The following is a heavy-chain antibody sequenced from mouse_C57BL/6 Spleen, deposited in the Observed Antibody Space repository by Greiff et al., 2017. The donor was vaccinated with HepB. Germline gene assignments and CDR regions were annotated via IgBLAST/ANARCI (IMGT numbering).Heavy chain of an antibody. Sequence: EVQVVESGGGLVKPGGSLKLSCAASGFTFSDYGMHWVRQAPEKGLEWVAYISSGSSTIYYADTVKGRFTISRDNAKNTLFLQMTSLRSEDTAMYYCARNYYGSSYRDAMDYWGQGTSVTVSS. J-gene: IGHJ4*01. CDR3: ARNYYGSSYRDAMDY. D-gene: IGHD1-1*01. CDR2: ISSGSSTI. CDR1: GFTFSDYG. V-gene: IGHV5-17*01.